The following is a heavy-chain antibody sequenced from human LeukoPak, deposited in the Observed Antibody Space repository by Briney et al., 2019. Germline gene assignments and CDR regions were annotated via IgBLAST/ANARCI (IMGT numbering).Heavy chain of an antibody. D-gene: IGHD6-6*01. CDR2: IHRGGTT. CDR1: GFTVSNNY. Sequence: GGSLRLSCAASGFTVSNNYVSWVRQAPGRGLEWVSLIHRGGTTYHADSVKGRFTISRDNSKNTVYFQMNSLRAEDTAVYYCAKVDGGQSIWGQGTLVTVSS. J-gene: IGHJ4*02. V-gene: IGHV3-53*01. CDR3: AKVDGGQSI.